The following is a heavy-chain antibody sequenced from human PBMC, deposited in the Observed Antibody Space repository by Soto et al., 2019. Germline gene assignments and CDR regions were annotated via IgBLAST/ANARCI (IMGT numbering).Heavy chain of an antibody. CDR3: ARDKGEPSLNYLDY. CDR1: GGTFSSYA. CDR2: IIPIFGTA. J-gene: IGHJ4*02. D-gene: IGHD3-16*01. Sequence: QVQLVQSGAEVKKPGSSVKVSCKASGGTFSSYAISWVRQAPGQGLEWMGGIIPIFGTANYAQKFQGRVTITADEATSTANMELSSLISEDTAVYYCARDKGEPSLNYLDYWGQGTLVTVSS. V-gene: IGHV1-69*01.